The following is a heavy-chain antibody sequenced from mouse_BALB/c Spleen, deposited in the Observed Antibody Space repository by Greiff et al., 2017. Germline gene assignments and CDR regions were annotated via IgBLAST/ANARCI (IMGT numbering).Heavy chain of an antibody. CDR3: AREWGYAAMDY. D-gene: IGHD2-14*01. CDR2: ISYSGST. Sequence: EVQLVESGPGLVKPSQSLSLTCTVTGYSITSDYAWNWIRQFPGNKLEWMGYISYSGSTSYNPSLKSRISITRDTSKNQFFLQLNSVTTEDTATYYCAREWGYAAMDYWGQGTSVTVSS. J-gene: IGHJ4*01. CDR1: GYSITSDYA. V-gene: IGHV3-2*02.